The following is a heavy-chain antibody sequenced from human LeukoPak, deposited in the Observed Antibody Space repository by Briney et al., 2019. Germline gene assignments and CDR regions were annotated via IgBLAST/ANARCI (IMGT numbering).Heavy chain of an antibody. CDR2: ISYDGSNK. CDR3: AKGSYDILTGYYYYYYYGMDV. V-gene: IGHV3-30*04. Sequence: SGGSLRLSCAAFGFTFSSYAMHWVRQAPGKGLEWVAVISYDGSNKYYADSVKGRFTISRDNSKNTLYLQMNSLRAEDTAVYYCAKGSYDILTGYYYYYYYGMDVWGQGTTVTVSS. CDR1: GFTFSSYA. J-gene: IGHJ6*02. D-gene: IGHD3-9*01.